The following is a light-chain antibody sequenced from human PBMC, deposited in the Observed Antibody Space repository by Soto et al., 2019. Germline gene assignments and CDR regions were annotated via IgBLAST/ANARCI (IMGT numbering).Light chain of an antibody. J-gene: IGKJ5*01. CDR1: QSLLHITGETF. Sequence: DVVMTQPPLSLSVAPGQPASISCKSSQSLLHITGETFLFWYLQKPGQSPQLLIYEVSTRVSGVPDRSSGSGSGTDFTLEISRVETDDVGIYYCMQSTQLPPTFGQGTRLEIK. V-gene: IGKV2D-29*02. CDR3: MQSTQLPPT. CDR2: EVS.